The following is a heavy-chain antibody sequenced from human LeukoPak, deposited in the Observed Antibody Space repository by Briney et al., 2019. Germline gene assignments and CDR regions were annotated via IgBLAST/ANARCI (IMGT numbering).Heavy chain of an antibody. CDR3: ARFLRYFDWLFLY. D-gene: IGHD3-9*01. CDR1: GFTFSSYW. V-gene: IGHV3-23*01. J-gene: IGHJ4*02. CDR2: ISGSGGST. Sequence: GGSLRLSCAASGFTFSSYWMSWVRQAPGKGLEWVSAISGSGGSTYYADSVKGRFTISRDNSKNTLYLQMNSLRAEDTAVYYCARFLRYFDWLFLYWGQGTLVTVSS.